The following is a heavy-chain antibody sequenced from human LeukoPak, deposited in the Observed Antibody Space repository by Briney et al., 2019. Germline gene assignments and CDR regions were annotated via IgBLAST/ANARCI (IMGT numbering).Heavy chain of an antibody. D-gene: IGHD3-3*01. CDR3: AKDAVGTIFGVVIPYYFDY. J-gene: IGHJ4*02. V-gene: IGHV3-30*02. CDR2: IRYDGSNK. CDR1: GFTFSSYG. Sequence: GGSLRLSCAASGFTFSSYGMHWVRQAPGKGLEWVAFIRYDGSNKYYADSVKGRFTISRDNSKNTLYLQMNSLRAEDTAVYYCAKDAVGTIFGVVIPYYFDYWGRGTLVTVSS.